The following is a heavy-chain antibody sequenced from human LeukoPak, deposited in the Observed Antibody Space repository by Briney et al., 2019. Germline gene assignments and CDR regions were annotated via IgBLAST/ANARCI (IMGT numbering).Heavy chain of an antibody. V-gene: IGHV3-23*01. D-gene: IGHD6-13*01. Sequence: GGSLRLSCAASGFTFRSYAMSWVRQAPGKGLEWVSAISGSGGSTYYADSVKGRFTISRDNSKNTLYLQMNSLRAEDTAVYYCAKDGLANIAAAGYFQHWGQGTLVTVSS. J-gene: IGHJ1*01. CDR2: ISGSGGST. CDR3: AKDGLANIAAAGYFQH. CDR1: GFTFRSYA.